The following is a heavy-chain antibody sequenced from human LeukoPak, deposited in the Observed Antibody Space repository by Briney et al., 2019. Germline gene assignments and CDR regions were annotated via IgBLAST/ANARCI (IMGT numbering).Heavy chain of an antibody. CDR1: GFTFRSYY. J-gene: IGHJ4*02. CDR2: ITSSSSYI. V-gene: IGHV3-21*01. D-gene: IGHD5-24*01. CDR3: AKNFDGYNLDY. Sequence: GGSLRLSCAGFGFTFRSYYMGWVRQAPGKGLEWVSSITSSSSYIYYADSVKGRFTVSRDNAKNSLYLQMNSLRAEDTAVYYCAKNFDGYNLDYWGQGTLVTVSS.